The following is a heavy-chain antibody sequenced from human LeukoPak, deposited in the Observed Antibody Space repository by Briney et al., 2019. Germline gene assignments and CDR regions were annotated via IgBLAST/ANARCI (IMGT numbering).Heavy chain of an antibody. J-gene: IGHJ6*02. D-gene: IGHD4-11*01. Sequence: GGSLRLSCAASGFSVSSNYMTWVRQAPGKGLEWVSIIYSDYSGGSTYYADSVKGRFTISRDNSKNMLYLQMNSLRAEDTAVYYCARSYSNHLFGMDVWGQRTTVTVSS. CDR1: GFSVSSNY. CDR2: IYSDYSGGST. V-gene: IGHV3-53*01. CDR3: ARSYSNHLFGMDV.